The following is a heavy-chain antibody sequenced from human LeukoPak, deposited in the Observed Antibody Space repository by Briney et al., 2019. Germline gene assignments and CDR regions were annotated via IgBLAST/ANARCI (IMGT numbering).Heavy chain of an antibody. J-gene: IGHJ6*02. CDR1: GFTFSSYA. CDR3: AKAVSCSRTSCYRSYGMDV. V-gene: IGHV3-23*01. D-gene: IGHD2-2*02. CDR2: ISGSGGNT. Sequence: GGSLRLSCAASGFTFSSYAMSWVRQAPGKGLEWVSGISGSGGNTYYADSVKGRFTISRDNSKNTLYLQMNSLRAEDTAVYYCAKAVSCSRTSCYRSYGMDVWGQGTTVTVSS.